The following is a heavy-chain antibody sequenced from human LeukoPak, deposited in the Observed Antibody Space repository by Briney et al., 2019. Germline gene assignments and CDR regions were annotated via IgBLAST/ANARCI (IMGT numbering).Heavy chain of an antibody. CDR3: ARGPSSVTTFIDY. D-gene: IGHD4-17*01. Sequence: SETLSLTCTVSGGSISSYYWSWIRQPPGKGLEWIGYIYYSGSTNYNPSLKSRVTISVDTSKNQFSLKLSSVTAADTAVYYCARGPSSVTTFIDYWGQGTLVTVSS. V-gene: IGHV4-59*08. CDR1: GGSISSYY. J-gene: IGHJ4*02. CDR2: IYYSGST.